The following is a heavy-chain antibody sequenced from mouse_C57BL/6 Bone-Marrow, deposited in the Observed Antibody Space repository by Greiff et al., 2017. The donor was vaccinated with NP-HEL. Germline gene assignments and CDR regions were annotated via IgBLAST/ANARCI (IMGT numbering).Heavy chain of an antibody. CDR1: GFNIKDYY. CDR3: TTGDAGFAY. Sequence: EVQLQQSGAELVRPGASVKLSCTASGFNIKDYYMHWVKQRPEQGLEWIGRIDPEDGDTEYAPKFQGKATMTADTSSNTAYLQLSSLTSEGAADYYCTTGDAGFAYWGQGTLVTVSA. J-gene: IGHJ3*01. V-gene: IGHV14-1*01. CDR2: IDPEDGDT. D-gene: IGHD2-13*01.